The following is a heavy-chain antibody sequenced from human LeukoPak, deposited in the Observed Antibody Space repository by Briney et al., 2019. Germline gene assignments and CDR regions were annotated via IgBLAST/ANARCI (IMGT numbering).Heavy chain of an antibody. V-gene: IGHV4-39*01. CDR3: ARSAIAVAGMFDY. D-gene: IGHD6-19*01. CDR2: IYYSGST. J-gene: IGHJ4*02. Sequence: SETLSLTCTVSGGSIISSSYYWGWIRQPPGKGLEWIGSIYYSGSTYYNPSLKSRVTISVDTSKNQFSLKLSSVTAADTAVYYCARSAIAVAGMFDYWGQGTLVTVSS. CDR1: GGSIISSSYY.